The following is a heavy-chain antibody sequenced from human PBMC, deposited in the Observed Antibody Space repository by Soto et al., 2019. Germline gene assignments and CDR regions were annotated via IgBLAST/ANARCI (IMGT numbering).Heavy chain of an antibody. Sequence: SETLSLTRTVSGGAISSGGYYWNWIRQHPGKGLEWIGYIYYSGSIDYNPSLKSRVTISVDTSKNQFSLKLSSVTAADTAVYYSARSDYGGNFDAFDIWGQGTMVTVS. CDR3: ARSDYGGNFDAFDI. CDR1: GGAISSGGYY. V-gene: IGHV4-31*03. D-gene: IGHD4-17*01. J-gene: IGHJ3*02. CDR2: IYYSGSI.